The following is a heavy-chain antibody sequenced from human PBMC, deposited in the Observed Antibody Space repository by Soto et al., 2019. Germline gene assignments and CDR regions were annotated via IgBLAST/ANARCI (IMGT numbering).Heavy chain of an antibody. CDR3: ARALDSGYEFWFDP. CDR2: IYYSGST. CDR1: GGSTSSDNY. J-gene: IGHJ5*02. V-gene: IGHV4-30-4*01. Sequence: PSETLSLTCTVSGGSTSSDNYWSWIRQPPGKGLEWIGHIYYSGSTYYNPSLKSRVTISVDTSKNQFSLKLSSVTAADTAVYYCARALDSGYEFWFDPWGQGTLVTVSS. D-gene: IGHD5-12*01.